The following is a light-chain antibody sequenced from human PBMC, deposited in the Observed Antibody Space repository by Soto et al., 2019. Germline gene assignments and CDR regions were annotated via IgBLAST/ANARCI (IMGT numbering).Light chain of an antibody. CDR3: SSYSGSDTVV. Sequence: QSVLTQPPSASVSPGQSVTISCNGTSSDVGGFNYVSWYQQHPGKAPKLMIYEVTKRPSGVPNRFSGSKSGNTASLTVSGLQAEDEADYYCSSYSGSDTVVFGVGPKRTVL. CDR2: EVT. J-gene: IGLJ2*01. V-gene: IGLV2-8*01. CDR1: SSDVGGFNY.